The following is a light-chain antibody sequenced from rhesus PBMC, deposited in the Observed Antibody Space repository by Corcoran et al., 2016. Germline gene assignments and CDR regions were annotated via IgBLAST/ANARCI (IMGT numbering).Light chain of an antibody. CDR3: LHDYTTPYS. Sequence: DIQMTQSPSSLSASVGDTVTITCRASQGISSYLNWFQQKPGKAPNLLIYAASRLESGVPLRVSGSGSGTDYTLTISSLQPEDIATYYCLHDYTTPYSFGPGTKVEIK. J-gene: IGKJ2*01. V-gene: IGKV1-28*02. CDR2: AAS. CDR1: QGISSY.